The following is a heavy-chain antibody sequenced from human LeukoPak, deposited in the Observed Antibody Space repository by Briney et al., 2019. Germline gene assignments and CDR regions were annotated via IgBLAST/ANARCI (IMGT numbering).Heavy chain of an antibody. CDR3: AEGGYNQDFDY. Sequence: PGGSLRLSCAASGFTFSSYAMSWVRQAPGKGLEWVSAISGSGGSTYYADSVKGRFTISRDNSKSTLYLQMNSLRVEDTAIYYCAEGGYNQDFDYWGQGALVTVSS. J-gene: IGHJ4*02. D-gene: IGHD5-24*01. CDR2: ISGSGGST. V-gene: IGHV3-23*01. CDR1: GFTFSSYA.